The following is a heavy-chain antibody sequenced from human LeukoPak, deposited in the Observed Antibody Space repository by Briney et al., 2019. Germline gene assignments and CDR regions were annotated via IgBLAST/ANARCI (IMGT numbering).Heavy chain of an antibody. V-gene: IGHV4-34*01. CDR2: INHSGST. Sequence: SETLSLTCAVYGGSFNGYYWSWMRQPPGKGLEWIREINHSGSTNYNPSLKSRVTISVNTFKNQFSLKLSSVTAADTAVYYGARRNPMVRGNTRLGVGIWFDPWGQGTLVTVSS. CDR1: GGSFNGYY. J-gene: IGHJ5*02. CDR3: ARRNPMVRGNTRLGVGIWFDP. D-gene: IGHD3-10*01.